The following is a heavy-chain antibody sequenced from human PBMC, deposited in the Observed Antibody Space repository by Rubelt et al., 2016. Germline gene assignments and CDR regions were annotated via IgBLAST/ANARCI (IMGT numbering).Heavy chain of an antibody. V-gene: IGHV1-69*04. D-gene: IGHD2-2*03. CDR1: GGTFSSYA. Sequence: LVQSGAEVKKPGSSVKVSCKASGGTFSSYAISWVRQAPGQGLEWMGRIIPILGIANYAQKFQGRVTITADKSTSTAYMELSSLRSEDTAVYYCARVPAGYCSRTSCYARGFDYWGQGTLVTVSS. CDR3: ARVPAGYCSRTSCYARGFDY. J-gene: IGHJ4*02. CDR2: IIPILGIA.